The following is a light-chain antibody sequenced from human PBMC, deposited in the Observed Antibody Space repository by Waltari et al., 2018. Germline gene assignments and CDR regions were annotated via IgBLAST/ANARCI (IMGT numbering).Light chain of an antibody. CDR3: QQRSTWPPYT. V-gene: IGKV3-11*01. Sequence: EIVLTQSPATLSLSPGEGATPSCRARQSISSYLAWYQQKRGQAPRLLIYDASNRATGIPARFSGSGSGTDFTLTISNVEPEDFAVYYCQQRSTWPPYTFGQGTKLEIK. J-gene: IGKJ2*01. CDR2: DAS. CDR1: QSISSY.